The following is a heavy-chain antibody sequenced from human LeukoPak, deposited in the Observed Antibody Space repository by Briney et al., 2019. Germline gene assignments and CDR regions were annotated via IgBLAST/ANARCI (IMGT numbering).Heavy chain of an antibody. D-gene: IGHD1-26*01. CDR3: TTDSGSYSDYDY. V-gene: IGHV3-15*01. Sequence: GGSLRLSCAASGFTFSNAWMSWVRQAPGKGLEWVGRIKSKTDGGTTDYAAPVKGRFTILRDDSKNTLYLQMNSLKTEDTAVYYCTTDSGSYSDYDYWGQGTLVAVSS. CDR1: GFTFSNAW. CDR2: IKSKTDGGTT. J-gene: IGHJ4*02.